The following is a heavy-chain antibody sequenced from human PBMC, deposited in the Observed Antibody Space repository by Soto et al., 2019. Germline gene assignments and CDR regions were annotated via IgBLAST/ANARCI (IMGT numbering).Heavy chain of an antibody. CDR2: ISDYNGNT. Sequence: ASVKVSCKASGYSFFSFGISWVRQAPGQGLEWMGWISDYNGNTYYPQNFQGRVTMTTDTSTNTAYMDLRRLRSDDTDVYYCAREGGGIAPRPFDYWGPGTRVTVSS. D-gene: IGHD6-13*01. CDR1: GYSFFSFG. CDR3: AREGGGIAPRPFDY. J-gene: IGHJ4*02. V-gene: IGHV1-18*01.